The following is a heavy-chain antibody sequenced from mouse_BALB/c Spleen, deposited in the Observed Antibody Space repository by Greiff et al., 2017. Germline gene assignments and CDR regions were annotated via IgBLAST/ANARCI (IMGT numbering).Heavy chain of an antibody. D-gene: IGHD2-14*01. CDR3: ARRGVRGPFDY. CDR1: GYTFTDYN. Sequence: VQLKQSGPELVKPGASVKISCKASGYTFTDYNMHWVKQSHGKSLEWIGYIYPYNGGTGYNQKFKSKATLTVDNSSSTAYMELRSLTSEDSAVYYCARRGVRGPFDYWGQGTTLTVSS. J-gene: IGHJ2*01. CDR2: IYPYNGGT. V-gene: IGHV1S29*02.